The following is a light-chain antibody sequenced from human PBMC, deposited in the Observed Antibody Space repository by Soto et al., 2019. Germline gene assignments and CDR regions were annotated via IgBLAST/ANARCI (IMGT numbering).Light chain of an antibody. Sequence: DIQMTPSPSTLSASVGDRVTITCRASQSISSWLAWYQQKPGKAPKRLIYKASSLESGVPSRFSGSGSGTEFTLTISSLQPDDFATYYCQQYNSYPWTFGQGTKVDIK. V-gene: IGKV1-5*03. CDR1: QSISSW. CDR3: QQYNSYPWT. CDR2: KAS. J-gene: IGKJ1*01.